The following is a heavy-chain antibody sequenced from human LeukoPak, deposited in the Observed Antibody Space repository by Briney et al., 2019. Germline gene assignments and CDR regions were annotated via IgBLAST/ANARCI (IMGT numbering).Heavy chain of an antibody. Sequence: GGSLRLSCAASGFTFNSYAMQWVRPAPGKGLEWVAVISYDGSNKYYADSVKARFTISRDNSKNTLYLQMNSLRAEDTAVYYSARADSSSSTVNFDYWGQGTLVTVSS. V-gene: IGHV3-30*01. CDR1: GFTFNSYA. D-gene: IGHD6-6*01. J-gene: IGHJ4*02. CDR3: ARADSSSSTVNFDY. CDR2: ISYDGSNK.